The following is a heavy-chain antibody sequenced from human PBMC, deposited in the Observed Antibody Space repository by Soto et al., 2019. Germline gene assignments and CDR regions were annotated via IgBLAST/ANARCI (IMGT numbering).Heavy chain of an antibody. CDR3: ARAEGYCSGGSCYSWDYYYGMDV. J-gene: IGHJ6*02. CDR2: IYYSGST. D-gene: IGHD2-15*01. V-gene: IGHV4-59*01. CDR1: GGSISSYY. Sequence: PSETLSLTCTVSGGSISSYYWSWIRQPPGKGLEWIGYIYYSGSTNYNPSLKSRVTISVDTSKNQFSLKLSSVTAADTAVYYCARAEGYCSGGSCYSWDYYYGMDVWGQGTTVTSP.